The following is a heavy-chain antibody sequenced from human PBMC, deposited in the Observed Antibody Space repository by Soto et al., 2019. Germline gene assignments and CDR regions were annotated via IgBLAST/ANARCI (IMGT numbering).Heavy chain of an antibody. CDR2: ISYDGSNK. CDR3: AREGGYRTFDY. D-gene: IGHD5-12*01. J-gene: IGHJ4*02. Sequence: GGSLRLSCAASGFTFSSYAMHWVRQAPGKGLEWVAVISYDGSNKYYADSVKGRFTISRDNSKNTLYLQMNSLRAEDTAVYYCAREGGYRTFDYWGQGTLVTVSS. V-gene: IGHV3-30-3*01. CDR1: GFTFSSYA.